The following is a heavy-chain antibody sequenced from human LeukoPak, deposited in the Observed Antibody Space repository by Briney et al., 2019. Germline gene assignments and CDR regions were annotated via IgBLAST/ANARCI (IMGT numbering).Heavy chain of an antibody. D-gene: IGHD3-10*01. CDR1: GGSISSYY. CDR2: IYYSGST. Sequence: SETLSLTCTVSGGSISSYYWSWIRQPPGKGLEWIGYIYYSGSTNYNPSLKSRVTISVDTSKNQFSLKLSSVTAADTAVYYCARGGYYGSGSYYRDYYYYYYGMDVWGQGTTVTVSS. J-gene: IGHJ6*02. V-gene: IGHV4-59*01. CDR3: ARGGYYGSGSYYRDYYYYYYGMDV.